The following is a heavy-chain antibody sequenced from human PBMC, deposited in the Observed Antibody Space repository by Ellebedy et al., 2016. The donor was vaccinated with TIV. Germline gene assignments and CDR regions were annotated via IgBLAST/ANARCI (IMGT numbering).Heavy chain of an antibody. CDR3: ARDEWYWFDP. V-gene: IGHV4-4*07. Sequence: GSLRLSCTVSGGSISSYYWSWIRQPAGKGLEWIGRIYTSGSTNYNPSLKSRVTMSVDTSKNQFSLKLSSVTAADTAVYYCARDEWYWFDPWGQGTLVTVSS. J-gene: IGHJ5*02. CDR1: GGSISSYY. D-gene: IGHD3-3*01. CDR2: IYTSGST.